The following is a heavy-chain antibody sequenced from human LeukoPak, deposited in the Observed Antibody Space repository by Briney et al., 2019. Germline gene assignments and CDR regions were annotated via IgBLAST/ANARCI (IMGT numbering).Heavy chain of an antibody. V-gene: IGHV1-18*01. CDR1: GYTFTSYG. D-gene: IGHD4-11*01. CDR3: ATKNKNVDGLQSPSWFDP. Sequence: GASVKVSCKASGYTFTSYGISWVRQAPGQGLEWMGWISAYNGNTNYAQKFQGRVTMTEDTSTDTAYMELSSLRSEDTAVYYCATKNKNVDGLQSPSWFDPWGQGTLVTVSS. J-gene: IGHJ5*02. CDR2: ISAYNGNT.